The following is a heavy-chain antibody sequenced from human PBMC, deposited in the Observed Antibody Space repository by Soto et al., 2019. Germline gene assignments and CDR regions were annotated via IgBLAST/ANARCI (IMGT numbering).Heavy chain of an antibody. CDR2: IYPGDSDT. CDR1: GYSFTSYW. CDR3: ARRGIAVAETDYFDY. J-gene: IGHJ4*02. V-gene: IGHV5-51*01. Sequence: GESLKISCKGSGYSFTSYWIGWVRQMPGKGLEWMGIIYPGDSDTRYSPSFQGQVTISADKSISTAYLQWSSLKASDTDMYYCARRGIAVAETDYFDYWGKGTLVTVSS. D-gene: IGHD6-19*01.